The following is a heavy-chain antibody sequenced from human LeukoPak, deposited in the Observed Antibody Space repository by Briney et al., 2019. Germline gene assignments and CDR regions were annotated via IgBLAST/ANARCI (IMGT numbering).Heavy chain of an antibody. J-gene: IGHJ4*02. D-gene: IGHD4-17*01. CDR3: ARTSYETGDHYFDY. Sequence: SETLSLTCTVSGASISSGDDFWSWIRQHPGKGLEWIGYIYNSGNTYYNPSLKSRVTMSIDTSKNQFSLNLRSVTAADTTVYYCARTSYETGDHYFDYWGQGTLVTVSS. CDR1: GASISSGDDF. CDR2: IYNSGNT. V-gene: IGHV4-31*03.